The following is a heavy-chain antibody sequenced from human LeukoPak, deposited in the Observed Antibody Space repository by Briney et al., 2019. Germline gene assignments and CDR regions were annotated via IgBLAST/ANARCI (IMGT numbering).Heavy chain of an antibody. D-gene: IGHD4-23*01. V-gene: IGHV3-33*08. Sequence: PGGSLRLSCAASGFTFSSYSMNWVRQAPGKGLEWVALIWYDGSNKYYTDSVKGRLTISRDNSRDTLFLQMSSLRAEDTAVYYCAREGPRGNSQFDYWGQGTLVTVSS. CDR3: AREGPRGNSQFDY. J-gene: IGHJ4*02. CDR2: IWYDGSNK. CDR1: GFTFSSYS.